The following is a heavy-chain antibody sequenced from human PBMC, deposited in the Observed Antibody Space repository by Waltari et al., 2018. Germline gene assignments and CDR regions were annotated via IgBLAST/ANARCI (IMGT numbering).Heavy chain of an antibody. J-gene: IGHJ4*02. D-gene: IGHD3-3*01. CDR2: ISSSSSTI. Sequence: SYSMNWVRQAPGKGLEWVSYISSSSSTIYYADSVKGRFTISRDNAKNSLYLQMNSLRAEDTAVYYCARAGYDFWSGYSAEYFDYWGQGTLVTVSS. CDR1: SYS. V-gene: IGHV3-48*01. CDR3: ARAGYDFWSGYSAEYFDY.